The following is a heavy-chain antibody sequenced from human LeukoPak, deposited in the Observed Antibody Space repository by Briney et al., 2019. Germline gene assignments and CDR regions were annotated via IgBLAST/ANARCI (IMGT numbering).Heavy chain of an antibody. Sequence: SETLSLTCTVSGGSISSSSYYWGWIRQPPGKGLEWIGSIYYSGSTYYNPSLKSRVTISVDTSKNQFSLKLSSVTAADTAVYYCARQTGHSSSSEWFDPWGQGTLVTVSS. CDR3: ARQTGHSSSSEWFDP. CDR1: GGSISSSSYY. D-gene: IGHD6-6*01. CDR2: IYYSGST. J-gene: IGHJ5*02. V-gene: IGHV4-39*01.